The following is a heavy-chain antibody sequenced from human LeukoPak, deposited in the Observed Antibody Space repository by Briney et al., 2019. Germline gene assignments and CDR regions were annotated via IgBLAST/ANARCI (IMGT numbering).Heavy chain of an antibody. D-gene: IGHD3-10*01. J-gene: IGHJ5*02. CDR1: GYTFTGYF. CDR3: ARRGITMVRGAANWFDP. V-gene: IGHV1-18*04. Sequence: ASVKVSCKASGYTFTGYFMHWVRQAPGQGLEWMGWISAYNGNTNYAQKLQGRVTMTTDTSTSTAYMELRSLRSDDTAVYYCARRGITMVRGAANWFDPWGQGTLVTVSS. CDR2: ISAYNGNT.